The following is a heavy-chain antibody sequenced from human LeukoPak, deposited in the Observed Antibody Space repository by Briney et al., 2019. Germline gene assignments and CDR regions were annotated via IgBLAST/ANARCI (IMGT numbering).Heavy chain of an antibody. J-gene: IGHJ2*01. Sequence: PSETLSLTCTVSGGSVSSYYWSWIRQPPGKGLEWIGYIYDSGSTKYNPSLKSRVAISVDTSKNQFSLKLISVTAADTAVYYCARKFANWYSDLWGRGTLVTVSS. CDR2: IYDSGST. CDR3: ARKFANWYSDL. CDR1: GGSVSSYY. V-gene: IGHV4-59*02.